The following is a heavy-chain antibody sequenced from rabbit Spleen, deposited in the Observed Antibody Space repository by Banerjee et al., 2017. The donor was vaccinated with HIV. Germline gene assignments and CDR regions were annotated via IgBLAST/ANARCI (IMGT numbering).Heavy chain of an antibody. CDR3: ARDTGSSFSSYGMDL. V-gene: IGHV1S45*01. CDR1: GFDFSNYG. D-gene: IGHD8-1*01. Sequence: QEQLVESGGGLVKPGGSLKLSCKASGFDFSNYGVSWVRQAPGKGLEWIACINAITGKPVYANWAKGRSTFSKTSSTTVTLQMTSLTAADTATYFCARDTGSSFSSYGMDLWGPGTLVTVS. CDR2: INAITGKP. J-gene: IGHJ6*01.